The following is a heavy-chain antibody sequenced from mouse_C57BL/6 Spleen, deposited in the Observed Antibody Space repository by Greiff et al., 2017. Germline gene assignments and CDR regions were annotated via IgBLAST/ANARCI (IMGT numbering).Heavy chain of an antibody. Sequence: ESGGGLVKPGGSLKLSCAASGFTFSSYTMSWVRQTPEKRLEWVATISGGGGNTYYPDSVKGRFTISRDNAKNTLYLQMSSLRSEDTALYYCARHGVAGWYFDVWGTGTTVTVSS. CDR3: ARHGVAGWYFDV. CDR1: GFTFSSYT. V-gene: IGHV5-9*01. J-gene: IGHJ1*03. CDR2: ISGGGGNT. D-gene: IGHD4-1*01.